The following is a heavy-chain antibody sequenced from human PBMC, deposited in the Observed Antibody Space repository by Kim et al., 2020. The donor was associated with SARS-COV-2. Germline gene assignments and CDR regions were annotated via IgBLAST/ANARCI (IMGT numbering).Heavy chain of an antibody. J-gene: IGHJ6*02. V-gene: IGHV3-21*01. D-gene: IGHD5-12*01. CDR2: ISSSSSYI. Sequence: GGSLRLSCAASGFTFSSYSMNWVRQAPGKGLEWVSSISSSSSYIYYADSVKGRFTISRDNAKNSLYLQMNSLRDEDTAVYYCARAHGADIVATITSGYYYGTDVWGQGTTVTVSS. CDR1: GFTFSSYS. CDR3: ARAHGADIVATITSGYYYGTDV.